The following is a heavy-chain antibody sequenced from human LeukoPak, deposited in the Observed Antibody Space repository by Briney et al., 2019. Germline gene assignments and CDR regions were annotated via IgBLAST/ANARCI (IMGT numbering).Heavy chain of an antibody. CDR1: GFTFDDYA. V-gene: IGHV3-9*01. CDR2: ISWNSGSI. D-gene: IGHD3-22*01. CDR3: AKEYYYDSSGYYYFDY. J-gene: IGHJ4*02. Sequence: GGSLRLSCAASGFTFDDYAMHWVRQAPGKGLEWVSGISWNSGSIGYADSVKGRFTISRDNSKNTLYLQMNSLRAEDTAVYYCAKEYYYDSSGYYYFDYWGQGTLVTVSS.